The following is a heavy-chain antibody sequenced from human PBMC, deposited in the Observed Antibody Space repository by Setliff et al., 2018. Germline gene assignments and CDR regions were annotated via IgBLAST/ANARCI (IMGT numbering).Heavy chain of an antibody. CDR1: GYTFTTYY. Sequence: ASVKVSCKASGYTFTTYYIHWVRQAPGQGLEWVGRVNPSNGAIHYAQNFQGRVTMTRDTSTSIVYMELNSLRFEDTAVYYCAREFPGGTKGFDYWVPETLLVTVSS. V-gene: IGHV1-46*01. CDR2: VNPSNGAI. D-gene: IGHD1-1*01. J-gene: IGHJ4*03. CDR3: AREFPGGTKGFDY.